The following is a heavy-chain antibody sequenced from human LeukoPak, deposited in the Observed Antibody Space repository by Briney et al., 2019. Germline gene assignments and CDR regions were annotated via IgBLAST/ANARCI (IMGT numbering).Heavy chain of an antibody. CDR1: GYSISSGYY. CDR3: ARGDGRFGELRVWFDP. Sequence: SETLSLTCTVSGYSISSGYYWDWIRQPPGKGLEWSGSLCHSGSTYYNPSLKSRFTISVDTSKTQFSLTLSSVTAADTAVYYCARGDGRFGELRVWFDPWGQGTLVTVSS. D-gene: IGHD3-10*01. J-gene: IGHJ5*02. V-gene: IGHV4-38-2*02. CDR2: LCHSGST.